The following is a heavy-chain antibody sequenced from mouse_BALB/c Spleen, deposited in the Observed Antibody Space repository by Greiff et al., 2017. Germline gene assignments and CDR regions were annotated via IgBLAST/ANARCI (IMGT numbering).Heavy chain of an antibody. CDR2: IWSGGST. J-gene: IGHJ3*01. D-gene: IGHD1-1*01. CDR1: GFSFTSYG. Sequence: QVQLQQSGPGLVQPSQCLSITCTVSGFSFTSYGVHWVRQSPGKGLEWLGVIWSGGSTDYNAAFISRLGISKDNSKSQVFFKMNSLQANETAIYYCDENWRYGSSYGFAYWGQGTLVTVSA. V-gene: IGHV2-2*02. CDR3: DENWRYGSSYGFAY.